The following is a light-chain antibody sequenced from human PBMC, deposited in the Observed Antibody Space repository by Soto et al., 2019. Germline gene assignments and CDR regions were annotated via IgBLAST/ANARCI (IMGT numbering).Light chain of an antibody. V-gene: IGKV3-20*01. CDR1: QSVSSSF. J-gene: IGKJ4*01. CDR3: QQYGSSPRT. CDR2: GAS. Sequence: EIVLTQSPGTLSLSPGERATLSCSASQSVSSSFLAWYQQKPGQAPRLLIYGASSRATGIPDRFSGSGSGTGFTRTISRLEPEDVAVYYCQQYGSSPRTFGGGTKVEIK.